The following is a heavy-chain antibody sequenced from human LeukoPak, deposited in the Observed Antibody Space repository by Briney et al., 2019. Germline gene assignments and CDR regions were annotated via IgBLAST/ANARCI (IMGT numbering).Heavy chain of an antibody. Sequence: GGSLRLSCAVSGLTFSDAWMTWVRQAPGKGLEWVGRILGKGSGGTTDYAAPVQGRFTISRDDSKDTLYLEMNSLKTEDTAVYYCSWIRGALGFYFMDVWGKGTTVTISS. J-gene: IGHJ6*03. V-gene: IGHV3-15*01. CDR1: GLTFSDAW. CDR2: ILGKGSGGTT. CDR3: SWIRGALGFYFMDV. D-gene: IGHD3-10*01.